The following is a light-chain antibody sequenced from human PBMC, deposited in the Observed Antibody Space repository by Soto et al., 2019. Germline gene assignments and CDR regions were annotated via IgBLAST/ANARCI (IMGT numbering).Light chain of an antibody. CDR3: ASYTTSSALVV. V-gene: IGLV2-14*03. CDR2: DVS. CDR1: SSDVGAYNS. J-gene: IGLJ3*02. Sequence: QSALTQRASVSGSPGQSITISCTGTSSDVGAYNSVSWYQHHPDKAPKLMIYDVSYRPSGVSNRFSGSKSGNTASLTISGLQAEDEADYYCASYTTSSALVVFGGGTKLTVL.